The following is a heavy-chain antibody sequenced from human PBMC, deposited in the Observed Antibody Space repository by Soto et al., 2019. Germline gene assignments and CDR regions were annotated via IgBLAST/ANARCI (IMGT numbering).Heavy chain of an antibody. J-gene: IGHJ4*02. CDR2: IKQDGSEK. Sequence: EVQLVESGGGLVQPGGSLRLSCAASGFTFSSNWMSWVRQAPGKGLEWVANIKQDGSEKYYVDSVKGRFTISRDNAKNSLYLQMNSLRAEDTAVYYCARTPPYYYGSGSPLGPFDYWGQGTLVTVSS. V-gene: IGHV3-7*01. CDR3: ARTPPYYYGSGSPLGPFDY. D-gene: IGHD3-10*01. CDR1: GFTFSSNW.